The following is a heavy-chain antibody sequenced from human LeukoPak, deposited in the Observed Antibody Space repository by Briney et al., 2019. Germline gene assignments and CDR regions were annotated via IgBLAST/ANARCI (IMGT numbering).Heavy chain of an antibody. Sequence: PSETLSLTCTVSGGSISSYHWSWLRQPPGKGLEWMGYIYFTWSTSYNPSLKSRIPVSVDTPKNQFSLKLNSVTAADTAVYYCARGPPDYYYGMDVWGQGTTVTVSS. CDR3: ARGPPDYYYGMDV. CDR1: GGSISSYH. J-gene: IGHJ6*02. V-gene: IGHV4-59*01. CDR2: IYFTWST.